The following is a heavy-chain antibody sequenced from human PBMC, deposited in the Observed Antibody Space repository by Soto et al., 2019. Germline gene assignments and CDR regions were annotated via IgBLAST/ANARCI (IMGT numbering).Heavy chain of an antibody. D-gene: IGHD2-2*03. Sequence: SETLSITCAVPGGSISSCGWSWSWFPQPPGKGLEWIGYIYHSGSTYYNPSLKSRVTRSVDRSKNQFSLKLSSVTAADTAVYYCAMVDICVTPTPQDVWGKGTTDTVSS. CDR3: AMVDICVTPTPQDV. V-gene: IGHV4-30-2*01. CDR1: GGSISSCGWS. CDR2: IYHSGST. J-gene: IGHJ6*04.